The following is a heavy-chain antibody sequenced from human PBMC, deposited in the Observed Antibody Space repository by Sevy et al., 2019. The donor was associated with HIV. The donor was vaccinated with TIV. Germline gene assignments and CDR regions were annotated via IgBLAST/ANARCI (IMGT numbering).Heavy chain of an antibody. D-gene: IGHD3-16*01. Sequence: GGSLRLSCAASGFTFSTYTMNWVRQAPGKGLEWVSYISSSGTIYYADSVKGQFTISRDNAKNSLYLQMNSLRDEDTAVYYCAREDGVGPYYFDSWGQGTLVTVSS. CDR2: ISSSGTI. CDR3: AREDGVGPYYFDS. CDR1: GFTFSTYT. J-gene: IGHJ4*02. V-gene: IGHV3-48*02.